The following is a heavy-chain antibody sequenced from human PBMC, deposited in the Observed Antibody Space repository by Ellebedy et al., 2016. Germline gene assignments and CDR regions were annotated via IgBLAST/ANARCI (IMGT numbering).Heavy chain of an antibody. Sequence: ASVKVSXKASRGTFSSYAISWVRQAPGQGLEWMGWISAYNGNTNYAQKLQGRVTMTTDTSTSTAYMELSSLRSEDTAVYYCAREGGSWYKSHAFDIWGQGTMVTVSS. D-gene: IGHD6-13*01. V-gene: IGHV1-18*01. CDR1: RGTFSSYA. J-gene: IGHJ3*02. CDR2: ISAYNGNT. CDR3: AREGGSWYKSHAFDI.